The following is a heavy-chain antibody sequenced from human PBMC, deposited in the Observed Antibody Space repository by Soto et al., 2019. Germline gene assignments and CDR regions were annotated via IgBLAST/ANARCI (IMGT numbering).Heavy chain of an antibody. CDR2: INGAGDT. V-gene: IGHV3-66*01. D-gene: IGHD5-12*01. J-gene: IGHJ6*02. Sequence: GGSLRLSCAASGFDASVNLMNWVRQAPGRGLEWVSVINGAGDTKYADSVKGRFAISRDTSKNTLYLQMNSLRAEDTAVYYCARDPSIVATRRDVYYYYGMDVWGQGTTVTVSS. CDR1: GFDASVNL. CDR3: ARDPSIVATRRDVYYYYGMDV.